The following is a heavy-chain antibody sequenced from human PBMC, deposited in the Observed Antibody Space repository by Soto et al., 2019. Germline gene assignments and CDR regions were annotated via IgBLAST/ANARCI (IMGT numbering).Heavy chain of an antibody. D-gene: IGHD3-3*01. J-gene: IGHJ4*02. V-gene: IGHV1-69*02. CDR2: IIPILGIA. Sequence: ASVKVSCKASGGTFSSYTISWVRQAPGQGLEWMGRIIPILGIANYAQKFQGRVTITADKSTSTAYMELSSLRSEDTAVYYCARSSLATIFGVVIISPHDYWGQGTLVTVSS. CDR3: ARSSLATIFGVVIISPHDY. CDR1: GGTFSSYT.